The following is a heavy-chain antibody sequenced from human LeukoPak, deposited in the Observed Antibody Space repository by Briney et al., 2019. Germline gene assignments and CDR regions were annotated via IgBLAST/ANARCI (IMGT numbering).Heavy chain of an antibody. CDR3: TRWELSTLLDY. Sequence: GGSLRLSCAASGFTFSNYGIHWVRQAPGKGLEWVAYILYDGSKTYYADSVKGRFTISRDNSKNTLYLQMDSLRAEDMAVYYCTRWELSTLLDYWGQGTLVTVSS. CDR2: ILYDGSKT. D-gene: IGHD1-26*01. CDR1: GFTFSNYG. V-gene: IGHV3-30*02. J-gene: IGHJ4*02.